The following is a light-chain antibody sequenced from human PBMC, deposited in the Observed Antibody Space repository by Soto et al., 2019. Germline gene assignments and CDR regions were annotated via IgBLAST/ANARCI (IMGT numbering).Light chain of an antibody. CDR2: DVS. CDR3: CSYAGSYTLV. Sequence: QSVLTQPRSVSGSPGQSVTISCTGTSSDVGAYNFVSWYQQHPGRVPKLMIYDVSRRPSGVPDRFSGSKSGNTASLTISGLQADDEADYYRCSYAGSYTLVFGGGTKLTVL. J-gene: IGLJ3*02. CDR1: SSDVGAYNF. V-gene: IGLV2-11*01.